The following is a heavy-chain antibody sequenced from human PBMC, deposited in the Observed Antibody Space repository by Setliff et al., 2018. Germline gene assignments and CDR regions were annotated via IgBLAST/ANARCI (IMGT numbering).Heavy chain of an antibody. V-gene: IGHV4-59*11. Sequence: PSETLSLTCTVSGASINNHFWSWIRQPPGKGLEWIGYLSHSGSSNYNPSLKSRVTMLVDTSKNQFSLKLSSVTAADTAVYYCAKVITVFGVVIMENWFDPWGQGTLGTVS. D-gene: IGHD3-3*01. CDR1: GASINNHF. J-gene: IGHJ5*02. CDR2: LSHSGSS. CDR3: AKVITVFGVVIMENWFDP.